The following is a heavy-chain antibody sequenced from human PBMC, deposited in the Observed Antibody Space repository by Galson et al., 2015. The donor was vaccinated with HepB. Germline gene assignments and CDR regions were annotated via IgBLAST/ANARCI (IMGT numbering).Heavy chain of an antibody. V-gene: IGHV3-11*04. CDR1: GFSFGNYY. CDR3: ASSYAKTDNY. CDR2: ISSAGTTI. J-gene: IGHJ4*02. D-gene: IGHD2-2*01. Sequence: SLRLSCAASGFSFGNYYMHWVRQAPGKGLEWISSISSAGTTIYYADSVKGRFTIFRDNAKNSLFLQMNSLRDEDTALYYCASSYAKTDNYWGQGTLVTVSS.